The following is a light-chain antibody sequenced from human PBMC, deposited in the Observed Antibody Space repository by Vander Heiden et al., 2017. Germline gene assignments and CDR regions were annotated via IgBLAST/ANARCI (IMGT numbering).Light chain of an antibody. CDR3: QSYDSSLRV. CDR1: SSNIGAGYD. CDR2: GNS. V-gene: IGLV1-40*01. J-gene: IGLJ1*01. Sequence: QSVLTQPPSVSGAPGQRVTISCTGSSSNIGAGYDVHWYQQRPGTAPKLLIYGNSNRPSGVPDRFSGSKSGTSASLAITGLQAEDEADYYCQSYDSSLRVFGTGTKVTVL.